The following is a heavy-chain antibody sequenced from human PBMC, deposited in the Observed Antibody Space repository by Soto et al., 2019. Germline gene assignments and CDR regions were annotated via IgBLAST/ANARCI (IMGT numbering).Heavy chain of an antibody. J-gene: IGHJ4*02. Sequence: GGSLRLSCAASGFTFSSYAMSWVRQAPGKGLEWVSAISGSGGSTYYADSVKGRFTISRDNSKNTLYLQMNSLRAEDTAVYYCAKSQTVSGYRYGLTFDYWGQGTLVTVSS. CDR2: ISGSGGST. V-gene: IGHV3-23*01. D-gene: IGHD5-18*01. CDR1: GFTFSSYA. CDR3: AKSQTVSGYRYGLTFDY.